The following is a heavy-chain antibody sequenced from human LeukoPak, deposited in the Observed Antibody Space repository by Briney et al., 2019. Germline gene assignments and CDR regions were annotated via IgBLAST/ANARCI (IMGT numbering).Heavy chain of an antibody. CDR1: GYTFTGYY. D-gene: IGHD3-9*01. CDR2: IDPNSGGT. J-gene: IGHJ3*02. Sequence: ASVKVSCKASGYTFTGYYMHWVRQAPGQGLEWMGWIDPNSGGTNYAQKFQGRVTMTRDTSISTAYMELSRLRSDDTAVYYCARGKDYDILTGYPNPGPIDAFDIWGQGTMVTVSS. CDR3: ARGKDYDILTGYPNPGPIDAFDI. V-gene: IGHV1-2*02.